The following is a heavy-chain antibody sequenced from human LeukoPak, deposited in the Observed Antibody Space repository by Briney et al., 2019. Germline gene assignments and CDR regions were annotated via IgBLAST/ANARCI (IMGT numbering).Heavy chain of an antibody. J-gene: IGHJ6*03. CDR2: ISSSSSYI. V-gene: IGHV3-21*01. D-gene: IGHD3-10*01. Sequence: GSLRLSCAASGFTFSSYSMNWVRQAPGKGLEWVSSISSSSSYIYYADSVKGRFTISRDNAKNSLYLQMNSLRAEDTAVYYCASSERGSGPFYYYYMDVWGKGTTVTVSS. CDR1: GFTFSSYS. CDR3: ASSERGSGPFYYYYMDV.